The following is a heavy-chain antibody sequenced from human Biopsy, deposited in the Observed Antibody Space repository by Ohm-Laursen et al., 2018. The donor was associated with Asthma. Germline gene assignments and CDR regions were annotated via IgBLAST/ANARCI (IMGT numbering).Heavy chain of an antibody. CDR1: GGTFNTYV. V-gene: IGHV1-69*01. CDR3: ARKAGSCISRTCYSLDF. Sequence: GPSVKVSCKSLGGTFNTYVIGWVRQAPGQGLEWMGGINSVFGTTTYPQKFQDRVTITADDSTSTVYMELSSLGSEDTAVYYCARKAGSCISRTCYSLDFWGQGTLVTVSS. CDR2: INSVFGTT. D-gene: IGHD2-2*01. J-gene: IGHJ4*02.